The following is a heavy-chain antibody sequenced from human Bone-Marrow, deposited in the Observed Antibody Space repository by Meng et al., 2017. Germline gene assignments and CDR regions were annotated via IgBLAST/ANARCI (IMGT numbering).Heavy chain of an antibody. J-gene: IGHJ4*02. CDR1: GFTFSSYG. Sequence: GGSLRLSCAASGFTFSSYGMHWVRQAPGKGLEWVAVIWYDGSNKYYADSVKGRFTISRDNSKNTLYLQMNSLRAEDTAVYYCARDFESGSGWSFDYWGQGTLVTV. CDR2: IWYDGSNK. V-gene: IGHV3-33*01. D-gene: IGHD6-19*01. CDR3: ARDFESGSGWSFDY.